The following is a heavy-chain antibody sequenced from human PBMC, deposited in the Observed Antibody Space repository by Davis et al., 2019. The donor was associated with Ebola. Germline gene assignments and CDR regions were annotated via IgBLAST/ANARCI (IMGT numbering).Heavy chain of an antibody. D-gene: IGHD4-17*01. CDR2: VNPRDGVT. Sequence: ASVKVSCKASGYTFSSYYMQWVRQAPGQDLEWLGIVNPRDGVTNYAQKFQGRVIMTRDPATSTVYMDLSSLRSEDTATYYCAREMPLAGYGRCFDTWGQGALVTVSS. CDR3: AREMPLAGYGRCFDT. V-gene: IGHV1-46*01. CDR1: GYTFSSYY. J-gene: IGHJ3*02.